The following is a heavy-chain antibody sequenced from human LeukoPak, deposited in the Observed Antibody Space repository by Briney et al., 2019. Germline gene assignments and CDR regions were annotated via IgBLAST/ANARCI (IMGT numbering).Heavy chain of an antibody. CDR1: GYTFTSYG. CDR3: ARVLGGFSYFEY. D-gene: IGHD5-12*01. CDR2: ISAYNGNT. J-gene: IGHJ4*02. Sequence: ASVKVSCKASGYTFTSYGISWVRQAPGQGLEWMGWISAYNGNTNYAQKLQGRVTMTTDTSTSTAYKELRSLRSDDTAVYYCARVLGGFSYFEYWGQGTLVTVSS. V-gene: IGHV1-18*01.